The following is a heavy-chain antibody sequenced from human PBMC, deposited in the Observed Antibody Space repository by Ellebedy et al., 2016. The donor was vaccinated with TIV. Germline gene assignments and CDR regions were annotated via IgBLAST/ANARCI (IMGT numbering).Heavy chain of an antibody. CDR2: IPESGGNT. J-gene: IGHJ3*01. Sequence: GESLKISCAASGLTFSSHAMSWVRQAPGKGLEWVSSIPESGGNTYYADSVKGRFTISRDNSKDTLFLQMNSLRAQDTAIYFCARDPVGVGPAFDVWGQGTMVTVSS. CDR1: GLTFSSHA. D-gene: IGHD4-23*01. CDR3: ARDPVGVGPAFDV. V-gene: IGHV3-23*01.